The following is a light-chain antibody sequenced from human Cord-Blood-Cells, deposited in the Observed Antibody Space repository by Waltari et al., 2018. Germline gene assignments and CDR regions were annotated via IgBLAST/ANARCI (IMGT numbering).Light chain of an antibody. Sequence: QSVLTQPPSASGTPGQGVTISCSGSSPNIGSIYVYWYQQLPGTAPKLLIYRNNQRPSGVPDRFSGSKSGTSASLAISGLRSEDEADYYCAAWDDSLSGRVFGGGTKLTVL. CDR2: RNN. V-gene: IGLV1-47*01. J-gene: IGLJ3*02. CDR1: SPNIGSIY. CDR3: AAWDDSLSGRV.